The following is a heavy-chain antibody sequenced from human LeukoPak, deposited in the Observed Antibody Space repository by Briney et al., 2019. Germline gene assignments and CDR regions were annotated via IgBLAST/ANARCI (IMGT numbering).Heavy chain of an antibody. CDR3: ARDVADGDYALGGFDY. CDR2: IYYSGST. CDR1: GGSISSGGYY. V-gene: IGHV4-31*03. D-gene: IGHD4-17*01. Sequence: SQTLSLTCTVSGGSISSGGYYWSWIRRHRGKGLEWIGYIYYSGSTYYNPSLKSRVTISVDTSKNQFSLKLSSVTAADTAVYYCARDVADGDYALGGFDYWGQGTLVTVSS. J-gene: IGHJ4*02.